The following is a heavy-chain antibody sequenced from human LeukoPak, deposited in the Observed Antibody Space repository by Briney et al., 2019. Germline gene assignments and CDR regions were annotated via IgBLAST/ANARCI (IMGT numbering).Heavy chain of an antibody. CDR3: ARSYSSGWYRGEDY. CDR2: IIPIFGTA. V-gene: IGHV1-69*06. Sequence: ASVKVSCKASGGTFSSYAISWVRQAPGQGLEWMGGIIPIFGTANYAQKFQGRVTITADKSTSTAYMELSSLRSEDTAVYYCARSYSSGWYRGEDYWGQGTLVTVSS. CDR1: GGTFSSYA. J-gene: IGHJ4*02. D-gene: IGHD6-19*01.